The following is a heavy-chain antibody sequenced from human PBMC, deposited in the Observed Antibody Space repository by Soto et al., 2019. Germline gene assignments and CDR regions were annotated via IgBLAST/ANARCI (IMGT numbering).Heavy chain of an antibody. CDR1: GFTFRDFA. J-gene: IGHJ5*02. V-gene: IGHV3-23*01. Sequence: EVQLLESGGVLVQPGESLRLSCAATGFTFRDFAMTWVHQAPGKGLEWVSTITGSGVRMHYADSVKGRFTISRDNSKNASYLQMNSLGAEYTAVYHCAKTKPSKTHTNGWYDWFARGAMEPWSPSPQ. CDR3: AKTKPSKTHTNGWYDWFAR. CDR2: ITGSGVRM. D-gene: IGHD6-19*01.